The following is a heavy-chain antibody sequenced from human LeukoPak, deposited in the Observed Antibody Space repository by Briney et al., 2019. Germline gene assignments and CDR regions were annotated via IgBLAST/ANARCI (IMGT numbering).Heavy chain of an antibody. Sequence: GGSLRLSCAASGFTFSSFVINWVRQAPGKGLEWVSSISSSSDYIYYGDSVKGRFTISRDNAENSLYLQMNSLRAEDTAVYYCARGGSASPYYFDYWGQGTLVTVSS. J-gene: IGHJ4*02. V-gene: IGHV3-21*01. D-gene: IGHD3-16*01. CDR3: ARGGSASPYYFDY. CDR2: ISSSSDYI. CDR1: GFTFSSFV.